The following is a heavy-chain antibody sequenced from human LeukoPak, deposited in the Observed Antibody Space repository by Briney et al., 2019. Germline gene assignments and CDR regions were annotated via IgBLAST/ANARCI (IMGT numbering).Heavy chain of an antibody. CDR1: GFTFSDYY. CDR3: ARGRDYAFDL. D-gene: IGHD4-11*01. CDR2: ISSSSSYT. V-gene: IGHV3-11*06. Sequence: GGSLRLSCAASGFTFSDYYMTWIRQAPGKGLGWVSYISSSSSYTNYADSVKGRFTISRDNAKNSLYLQMNSPRAEDTAVYYCARGRDYAFDLWGQGTKVTVSS. J-gene: IGHJ3*01.